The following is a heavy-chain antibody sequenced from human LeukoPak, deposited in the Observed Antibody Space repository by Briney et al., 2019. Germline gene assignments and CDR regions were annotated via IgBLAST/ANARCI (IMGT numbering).Heavy chain of an antibody. D-gene: IGHD1-14*01. CDR3: ATGTWDY. V-gene: IGHV3-30*03. Sequence: GGSLRLSRAASGFTFSSYGMHWVRQAPGKGLEWVAVISYDGSNKYYADSVKGRFTISRDNSKNTLYLQMNSLRAEDTAVYYCATGTWDYWGQGTLVTVSS. CDR1: GFTFSSYG. CDR2: ISYDGSNK. J-gene: IGHJ4*02.